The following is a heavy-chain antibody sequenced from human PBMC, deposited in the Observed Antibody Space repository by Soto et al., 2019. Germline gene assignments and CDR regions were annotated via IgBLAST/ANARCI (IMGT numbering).Heavy chain of an antibody. J-gene: IGHJ4*02. CDR1: GFTFSNYA. CDR2: ISGSGGSA. V-gene: IGHV3-23*01. Sequence: GESLKISCAASGFTFSNYAMTWVRQGPGKGLEWVSAISGSGGSAYYADSVKGRFTISRDNSKNTLYLQWSSLKASDTAMYYCARGLDYDFWSGYDNWGQGTLVTVSS. CDR3: ARGLDYDFWSGYDN. D-gene: IGHD3-3*01.